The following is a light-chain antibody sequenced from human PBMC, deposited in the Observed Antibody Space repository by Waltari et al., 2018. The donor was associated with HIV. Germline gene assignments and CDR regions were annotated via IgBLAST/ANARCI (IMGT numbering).Light chain of an antibody. J-gene: IGKJ2*01. V-gene: IGKV2-28*01. CDR2: LGS. CDR3: MQALHTPPA. Sequence: DIVMTQSPLSLPVTPGEPASISCRSSQSLLHSNGYNYLDWYLQKPGQSPQLLIYLGSNRASGSPDRCSGSESGTDFTLKISRVEAEDVGLYYCMQALHTPPAFGQGTKLEVK. CDR1: QSLLHSNGYNY.